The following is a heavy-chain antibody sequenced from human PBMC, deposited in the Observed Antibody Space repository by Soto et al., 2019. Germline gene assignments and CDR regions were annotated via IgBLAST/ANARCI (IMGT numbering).Heavy chain of an antibody. J-gene: IGHJ5*02. CDR3: AREGLKYNSFDP. Sequence: QVQLQESGPGLVKPSQTLSLTCTVSGGSISSGDYYWSWIRQPPGKGLEWIGYIYYSGSTYYNPSLTRRLTISVDTSKNQFAMKLSSVTAADTAVYYCAREGLKYNSFDPWGQGTLVTVSS. CDR2: IYYSGST. V-gene: IGHV4-30-4*01. D-gene: IGHD3-22*01. CDR1: GGSISSGDYY.